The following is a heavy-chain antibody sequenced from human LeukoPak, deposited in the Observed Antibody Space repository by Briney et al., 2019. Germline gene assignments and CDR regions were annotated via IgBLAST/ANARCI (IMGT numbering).Heavy chain of an antibody. V-gene: IGHV1-24*01. CDR2: FGPEDGET. D-gene: IGHD5-24*01. CDR1: GYTLTELS. J-gene: IGHJ5*02. CDR3: ATRTGGRWLQLRQESWFDP. Sequence: ASVKVSCKVSGYTLTELSMHWVRQAPGKGLEWMGGFGPEDGETIYAQKFQGRVTMTEDTSADTAYMELSSLRSEDTAVYYCATRTGGRWLQLRQESWFDPWGQGTLVTVSS.